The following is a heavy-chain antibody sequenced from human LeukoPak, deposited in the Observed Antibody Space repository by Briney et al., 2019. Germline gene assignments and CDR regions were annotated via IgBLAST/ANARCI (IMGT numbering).Heavy chain of an antibody. Sequence: GESLKISCKGSGYFFANYWIAWVRQMPGKGLEWMGTIYPGDSNIRYSPSFQGQVTISADKSISTAYLQWSSLKASDTAMYYCARAYSSSSYFDYWGQGILVTVSS. CDR2: IYPGDSNI. J-gene: IGHJ4*02. CDR3: ARAYSSSSYFDY. D-gene: IGHD6-6*01. CDR1: GYFFANYW. V-gene: IGHV5-51*01.